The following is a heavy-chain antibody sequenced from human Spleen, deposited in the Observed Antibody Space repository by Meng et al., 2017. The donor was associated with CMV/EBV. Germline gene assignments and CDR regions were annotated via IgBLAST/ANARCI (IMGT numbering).Heavy chain of an antibody. D-gene: IGHD6-19*01. Sequence: GESLKISCAASGFTFNNYAMSWVRQAPGKGLEWVSVISGSGTSAYYADSVRGRFTFSRDNSNNMLYLQMNSLRAEDTAVYYCAKDPGVAGSRTYYFDFWGPGTLVTVSS. CDR3: AKDPGVAGSRTYYFDF. J-gene: IGHJ4*02. V-gene: IGHV3-23*01. CDR2: ISGSGTSA. CDR1: GFTFNNYA.